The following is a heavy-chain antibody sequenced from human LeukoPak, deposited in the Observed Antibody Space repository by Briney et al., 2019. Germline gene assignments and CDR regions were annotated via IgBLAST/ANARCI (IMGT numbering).Heavy chain of an antibody. Sequence: GGSLRLSCAASGFTFSNFAMSWVRQAPGKGLEWVSAMSSVTYYADSVKGRFTISRDDSKSTLFLQMNSLRAEDTAVYYCAKDRGSGSYYSFHIWGQGTMVTVSS. D-gene: IGHD1-26*01. V-gene: IGHV3-23*01. CDR2: MSSVT. CDR3: AKDRGSGSYYSFHI. CDR1: GFTFSNFA. J-gene: IGHJ3*02.